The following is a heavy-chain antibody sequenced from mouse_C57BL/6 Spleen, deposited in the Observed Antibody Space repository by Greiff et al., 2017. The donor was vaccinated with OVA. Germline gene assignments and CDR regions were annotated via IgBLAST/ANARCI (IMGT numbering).Heavy chain of an antibody. CDR3: TFYLDYYGSSDGFAY. V-gene: IGHV14-4*01. CDR1: GFNIKDDY. Sequence: VQLQQSGAELVRPGASVKLSCTASGFNIKDDYMHWVKQRPEQGLEWIGWIDPENGDTEYASKFQGKATITADTSSNTAYLQLSSLTSEDTAVYYCTFYLDYYGSSDGFAYWGQGTLVTVSA. J-gene: IGHJ3*01. D-gene: IGHD1-1*01. CDR2: IDPENGDT.